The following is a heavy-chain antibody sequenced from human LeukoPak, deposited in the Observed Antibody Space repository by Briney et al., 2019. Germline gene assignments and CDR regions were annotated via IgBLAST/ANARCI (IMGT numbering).Heavy chain of an antibody. D-gene: IGHD3-10*01. V-gene: IGHV3-21*01. J-gene: IGHJ4*02. CDR1: GFTFSSYS. CDR3: ARGGAGDYFDY. Sequence: GGSLRLSCAASGFTFSSYSMNWVRQAPGKGLEWVSSISSSSSYIYYADSVKGRFTISRDNAKNSLYLQMNSLRAEDTAVYYCARGGAGDYFDYWGQGILVTVSS. CDR2: ISSSSSYI.